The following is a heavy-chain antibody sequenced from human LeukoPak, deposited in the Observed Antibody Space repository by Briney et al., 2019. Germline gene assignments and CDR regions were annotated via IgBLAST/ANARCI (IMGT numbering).Heavy chain of an antibody. CDR3: ARLRPVGATGVDY. Sequence: SETLSLTCTVSGGSISGYYWSWIRQPPGKGLEWIGEINHSGSTNYNPSLKSRVTISVDTSKNQFSLKLSSVTAADTAVYYCARLRPVGATGVDYWGQGTLVTVSS. CDR1: GGSISGYY. V-gene: IGHV4-34*01. CDR2: INHSGST. J-gene: IGHJ4*02. D-gene: IGHD1-26*01.